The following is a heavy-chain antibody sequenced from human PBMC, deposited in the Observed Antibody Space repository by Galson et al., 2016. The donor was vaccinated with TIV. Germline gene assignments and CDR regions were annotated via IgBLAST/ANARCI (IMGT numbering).Heavy chain of an antibody. CDR3: ATGLSSYYFDY. V-gene: IGHV3-30*03. Sequence: SLRLSCAASGFTFGSYGMHWVRHGPGKGLEWLAFVSFDRSDTTYADSVKGRFTISRDNFKNTLYLQMSSLRTEDTAVYYCATGLSSYYFDYWGQGTLVTVSP. CDR1: GFTFGSYG. J-gene: IGHJ4*02. D-gene: IGHD6-13*01. CDR2: VSFDRSDT.